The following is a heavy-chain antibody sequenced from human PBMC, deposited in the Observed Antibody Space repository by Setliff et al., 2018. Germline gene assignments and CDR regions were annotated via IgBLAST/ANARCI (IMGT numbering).Heavy chain of an antibody. CDR1: GFTFSNFG. Sequence: LKISCAASGFTFSNFGMHWVRQAPGKGLECVAMMSHDGRNKYYADSVKDRFTISRDNSKNTLYLQMSSLRPEDSAVYYCARLRPGDPHFDYWGQGTLVTVSS. V-gene: IGHV3-30*15. CDR2: MSHDGRNK. J-gene: IGHJ4*02. D-gene: IGHD7-27*01. CDR3: ARLRPGDPHFDY.